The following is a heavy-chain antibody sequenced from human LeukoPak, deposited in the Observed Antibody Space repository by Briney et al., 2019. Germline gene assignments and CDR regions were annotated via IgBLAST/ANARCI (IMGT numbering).Heavy chain of an antibody. D-gene: IGHD1-26*01. CDR1: GGSVGSYY. V-gene: IGHV4-4*07. CDR3: AKDVSMHGSDYRWYFDL. J-gene: IGHJ2*01. CDR2: MFISGST. Sequence: SQTLSPTCTVSGGSVGSYYWSWIRQPAGKGLEWIGRMFISGSTYYNPSLKNRVAMSVDTSKNQFSLKLSSVTAADTAVYYCAKDVSMHGSDYRWYFDLWGRGTLVTVSS.